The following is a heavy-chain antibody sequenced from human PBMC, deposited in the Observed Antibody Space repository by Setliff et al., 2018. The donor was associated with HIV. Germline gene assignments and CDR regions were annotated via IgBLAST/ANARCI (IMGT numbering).Heavy chain of an antibody. V-gene: IGHV3-7*01. CDR2: IKQDGNEK. CDR1: GIMFRSYW. J-gene: IGHJ4*02. Sequence: PGGSLRLSCVDSGIMFRSYWMGWVRQAPGKGLEWVASIKQDGNEKHYIDSVKGRFTISRDNAKSSLYLQMSSLRADDTAVFYCARVLSGNSYDVSDFWGQGTLVTVSS. D-gene: IGHD3-10*01. CDR3: ARVLSGNSYDVSDF.